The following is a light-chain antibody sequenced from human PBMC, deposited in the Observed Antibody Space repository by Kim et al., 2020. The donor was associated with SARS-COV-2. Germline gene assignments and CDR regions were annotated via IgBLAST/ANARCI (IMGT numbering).Light chain of an antibody. CDR3: QAWDTNTLV. CDR1: NLGETF. Sequence: SYELTQPPSVSVSPGQTASISCSGHNLGETFVSWYMQRPGQSPLLVMYHDDKRPSGISERISGSNSGTTATLTVSGTQAMDEADYFCQAWDTNTLVFGVG. J-gene: IGLJ3*02. V-gene: IGLV3-1*01. CDR2: HDD.